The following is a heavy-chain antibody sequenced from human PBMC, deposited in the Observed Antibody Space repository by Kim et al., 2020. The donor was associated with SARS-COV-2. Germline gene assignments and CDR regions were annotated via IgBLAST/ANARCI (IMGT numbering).Heavy chain of an antibody. J-gene: IGHJ4*01. CDR1: GFTFNTYA. CDR2: ISGIGGST. D-gene: IGHD3-10*01. CDR3: ARGKILSLITSERVFDY. Sequence: GGSLRLSCAASGFTFNTYAMHWVRQAPGKGLEYVSTISGIGGSTYYANSVKGRFTISRDNSKNTLYLQMGSLRAEDMAVYYCARGKILSLITSERVFDY. V-gene: IGHV3-64*01.